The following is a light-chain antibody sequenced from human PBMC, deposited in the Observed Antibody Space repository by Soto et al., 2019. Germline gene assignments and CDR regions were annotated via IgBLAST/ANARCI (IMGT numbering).Light chain of an antibody. CDR1: QIISSY. CDR2: AAS. J-gene: IGKJ1*01. CDR3: QQSYSTPPWT. V-gene: IGKV1-39*01. Sequence: DIQMTQSPSSLSASVGDRVNNTCRESQIISSYLNWYQQKPGKSLKLLIYAASSLQSGVPSRFSGSGSGTDFTLTISSLQPEDFATYYCQQSYSTPPWTFGQGTKVDIK.